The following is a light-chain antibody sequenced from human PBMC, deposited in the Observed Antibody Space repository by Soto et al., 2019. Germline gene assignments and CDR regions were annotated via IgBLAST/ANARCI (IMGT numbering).Light chain of an antibody. CDR1: QSVSSSY. CDR3: QQYGSSPG. J-gene: IGKJ3*01. CDR2: GAS. V-gene: IGKV3-20*01. Sequence: EIVLTQSPGTLSLSPGERATLSCRASQSVSSSYLAWYQQKPGQAPRLLIYGASSRATGIPDRFSGSGSGTHFTLTIIRLEPEDFAVYYCQQYGSSPGFGPWTKVHIK.